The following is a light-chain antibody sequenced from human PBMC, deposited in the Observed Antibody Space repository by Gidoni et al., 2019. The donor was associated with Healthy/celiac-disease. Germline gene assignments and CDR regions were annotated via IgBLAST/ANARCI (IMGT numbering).Light chain of an antibody. V-gene: IGKV3-15*01. CDR3: QQYNNWPRGYT. J-gene: IGKJ2*01. CDR1: QSVSSN. Sequence: EIVMTQSPATLPVSPGERATLSCRASQSVSSNLAWYQQKPGQAPRLLIYGASTRATGIPARFSGSGSGTEFTLTISSLQSEDFAVYYCQQYNNWPRGYTFXQXTKLEIK. CDR2: GAS.